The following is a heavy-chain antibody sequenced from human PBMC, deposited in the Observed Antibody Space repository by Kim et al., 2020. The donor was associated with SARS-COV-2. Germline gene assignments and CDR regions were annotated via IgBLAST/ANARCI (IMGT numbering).Heavy chain of an antibody. Sequence: SETLSLTCTVSGGSISSYYWSWIRQPPGKGLEWIGYIYYSGSTNYNPSLKSRVTISVDTSKNQFSLKLSSVTAADTAVYYCARDSGHYDSSGYSRWYYYYGMDVWGQGTTVTVSS. CDR1: GGSISSYY. D-gene: IGHD3-22*01. J-gene: IGHJ6*02. V-gene: IGHV4-59*13. CDR3: ARDSGHYDSSGYSRWYYYYGMDV. CDR2: IYYSGST.